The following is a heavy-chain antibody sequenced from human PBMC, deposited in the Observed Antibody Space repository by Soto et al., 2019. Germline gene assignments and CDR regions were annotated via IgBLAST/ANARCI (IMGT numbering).Heavy chain of an antibody. V-gene: IGHV1-2*02. Sequence: XSVKVSCEASGCTFPGYYIHWVRQAPGQGLGWMGWMSPNSGGTQYAQKFQGRVTMTRDTPISTASMELSRLRSDDTAVYFCARSLVSSGLSIVVAPASIGNWFDPWGQGTLVTVSS. CDR1: GCTFPGYY. J-gene: IGHJ5*02. CDR2: MSPNSGGT. D-gene: IGHD2-2*01. CDR3: ARSLVSSGLSIVVAPASIGNWFDP.